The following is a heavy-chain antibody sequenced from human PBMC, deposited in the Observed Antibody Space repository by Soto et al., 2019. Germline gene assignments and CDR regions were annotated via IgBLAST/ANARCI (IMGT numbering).Heavy chain of an antibody. Sequence: PSETLSLTCTVSYGSISSISYYWNWIRQPPGKGLEWVASTYQSGSPYYNPSLESRLTISIDTSKNQFSLKLSSVTPGDSAVYYCARRSSSSLGSLFDPWGRGVLVTGSS. CDR3: ARRSSSSLGSLFDP. V-gene: IGHV4-39*01. D-gene: IGHD6-6*01. J-gene: IGHJ5*02. CDR1: YGSISSISYY. CDR2: TYQSGSP.